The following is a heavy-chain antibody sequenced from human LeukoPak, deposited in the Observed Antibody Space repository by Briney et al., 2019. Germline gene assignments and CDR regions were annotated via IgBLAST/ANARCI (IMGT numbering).Heavy chain of an antibody. V-gene: IGHV3-23*01. CDR3: AKVTQYGEYYSYGMDV. J-gene: IGHJ6*02. D-gene: IGHD3-10*01. CDR1: GFTFSSYA. CDR2: ISGSGGST. Sequence: PGGSLRLSCAASGFTFSSYAMSWVRQAPGKGLEWVSAISGSGGSTYYADSVKGRFTISRDNSKNTLYLQMNSLRAEDTAVYYCAKVTQYGEYYSYGMDVWGQGTTVTVSS.